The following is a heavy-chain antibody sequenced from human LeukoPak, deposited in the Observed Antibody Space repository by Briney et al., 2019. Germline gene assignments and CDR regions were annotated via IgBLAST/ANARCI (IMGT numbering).Heavy chain of an antibody. CDR1: EGTFSSYA. V-gene: IGHV1-69*04. CDR2: IIPILGIA. J-gene: IGHJ3*02. CDR3: ARATGGIKASAFDI. Sequence: SVKVSCKASEGTFSSYAISWVRQAPGQGLEWMGRIIPILGIANYAQKFQGRVTITADKSTSTAYMELSSLRSEDTAVYYCARATGGIKASAFDIWGQGTMVTVSS. D-gene: IGHD2-8*02.